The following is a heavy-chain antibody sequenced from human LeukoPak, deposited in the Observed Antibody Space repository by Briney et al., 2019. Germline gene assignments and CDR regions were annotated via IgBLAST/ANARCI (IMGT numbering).Heavy chain of an antibody. CDR1: GFTFSSYW. D-gene: IGHD3-16*01. J-gene: IGHJ6*02. Sequence: GGSLRLSCAASGFTFSSYWMNWARQAPGKGLEWVASINHNGNVNYYVNSVKRRFTISRDNAKNSLYLQMSNLRAEDTAVYFCARGGGLDVWGQGATVTVSS. CDR3: ARGGGLDV. CDR2: INHNGNVN. V-gene: IGHV3-7*03.